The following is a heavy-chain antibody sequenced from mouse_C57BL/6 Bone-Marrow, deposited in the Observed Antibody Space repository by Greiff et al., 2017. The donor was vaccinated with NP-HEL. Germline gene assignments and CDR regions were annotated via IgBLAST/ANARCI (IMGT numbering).Heavy chain of an antibody. D-gene: IGHD1-1*01. J-gene: IGHJ4*01. CDR1: GFTFSDYY. Sequence: EVKLEESGGGLVQPGGSLKLSCAASGFTFSDYYMYWVRQTPEKRLEWVAYISNGGGSTYYPDTVKGRFTISRDNAKNTLYLQMSRLKSEDTAMYYCARQMPITTVVAYYYAMDYWGQGTSVTVSS. CDR3: ARQMPITTVVAYYYAMDY. CDR2: ISNGGGST. V-gene: IGHV5-12*01.